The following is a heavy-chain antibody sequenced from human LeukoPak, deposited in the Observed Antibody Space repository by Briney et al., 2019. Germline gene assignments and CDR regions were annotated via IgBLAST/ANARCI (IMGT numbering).Heavy chain of an antibody. Sequence: GGSLRLSCAASGFTFSSYAMSWVRQAPGKGLEWVSTISGSGGNTYYADSLKGRFTISRDNSKNTLFLQMNSLTAEDTAVYYCAKEATGTTSVTSAFDYWGQGTLVTVSS. CDR2: ISGSGGNT. D-gene: IGHD1-1*01. CDR1: GFTFSSYA. J-gene: IGHJ4*02. CDR3: AKEATGTTSVTSAFDY. V-gene: IGHV3-23*01.